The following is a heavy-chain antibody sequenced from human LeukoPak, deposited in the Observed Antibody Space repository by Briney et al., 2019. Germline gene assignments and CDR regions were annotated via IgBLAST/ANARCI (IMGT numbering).Heavy chain of an antibody. D-gene: IGHD3-3*01. CDR3: ARDYDFWSGPKYYYYMDV. CDR1: GFTFSSYS. V-gene: IGHV3-21*01. CDR2: ISYTSGHI. J-gene: IGHJ6*03. Sequence: GGSLRLSCATSGFTFSSYSMNWVRQAAGKGLEWVSSISYTSGHIYYADSVKGRFTISRDNAKNSLYLQMNSLRAEDTAVYYCARDYDFWSGPKYYYYMDVWGKGTTVTVSS.